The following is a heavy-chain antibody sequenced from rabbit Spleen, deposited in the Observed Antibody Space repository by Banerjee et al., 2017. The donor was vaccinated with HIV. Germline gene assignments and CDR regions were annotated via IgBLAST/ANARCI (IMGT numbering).Heavy chain of an antibody. CDR2: GDTGTSNNT. Sequence: EESGGDLVKPEGSLTLTCTASGFSFSSSYWICWVRQAPGKGLEWIGCGDTGTSNNTAYASWAKGRFTISKTSSTTVTLQMTSLTAADTATYFCARTDYADSDAFDPWGPGTLVTVS. D-gene: IGHD2-1*01. J-gene: IGHJ2*01. CDR3: ARTDYADSDAFDP. V-gene: IGHV1S45*01. CDR1: GFSFSSSYW.